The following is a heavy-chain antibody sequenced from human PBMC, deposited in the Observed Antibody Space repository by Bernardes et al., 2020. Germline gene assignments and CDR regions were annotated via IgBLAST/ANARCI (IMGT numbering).Heavy chain of an antibody. D-gene: IGHD5-12*01. CDR1: GFTFRSSS. CDR2: ISSSSSYI. J-gene: IGHJ4*02. CDR3: ARSLGRDGYNW. Sequence: GGSLLLSCVASGFTFRSSSMNWVRQAPGQGLEWVSSISSSSSYIYYADSVKGRFTISRDNAKNSLYLQMNSLRAEDTAVYYCARSLGRDGYNWWGQGTLVTVSS. V-gene: IGHV3-21*06.